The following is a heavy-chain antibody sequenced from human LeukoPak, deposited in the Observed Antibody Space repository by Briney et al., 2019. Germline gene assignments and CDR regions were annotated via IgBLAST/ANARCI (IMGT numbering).Heavy chain of an antibody. CDR1: GGTFSSYA. CDR2: INTNTGNP. J-gene: IGHJ5*02. Sequence: ASVKVSCKASGGTFSSYAISWVRQAPGQGLEWMGWINTNTGNPTYAQGFTGRFVFSLDTSVSTAYLQISSLKAEDTAVYYCAREKRRYFDSVRAFDPWGQGTLVTVSS. CDR3: AREKRRYFDSVRAFDP. D-gene: IGHD3-9*01. V-gene: IGHV7-4-1*02.